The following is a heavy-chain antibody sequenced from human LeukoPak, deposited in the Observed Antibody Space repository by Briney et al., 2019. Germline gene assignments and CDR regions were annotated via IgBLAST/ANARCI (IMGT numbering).Heavy chain of an antibody. CDR1: GYSFTSYW. Sequence: GESLKISCKGSGYSFTSYWTGWVRQMPGKGLEWMGIIYPGDSDTRYSPSFQGQVTISADKSISTAYLQWSSLKASDTAMYYCARPGYYDILTGYLAAPFDIWGQGTMVTVSS. V-gene: IGHV5-51*01. CDR2: IYPGDSDT. D-gene: IGHD3-9*01. CDR3: ARPGYYDILTGYLAAPFDI. J-gene: IGHJ3*02.